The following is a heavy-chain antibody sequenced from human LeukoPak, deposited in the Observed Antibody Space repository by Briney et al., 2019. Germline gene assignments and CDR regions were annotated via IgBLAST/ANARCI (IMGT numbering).Heavy chain of an antibody. J-gene: IGHJ6*03. CDR2: IYSSGST. CDR3: ARERGGGNAYYMDV. D-gene: IGHD4-23*01. Sequence: SETLSLTCTVSGGSISSGTYYWSWVRQPAGKGLEWIGRIYSSGSTNYNPSLKSRVTISVDTSKNQFSLKLSSVTAADTAVYYCARERGGGNAYYMDVWGKGTTVTVSS. V-gene: IGHV4-61*02. CDR1: GGSISSGTYY.